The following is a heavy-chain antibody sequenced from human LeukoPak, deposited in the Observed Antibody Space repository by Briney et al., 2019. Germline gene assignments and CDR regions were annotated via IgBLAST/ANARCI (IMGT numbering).Heavy chain of an antibody. CDR3: AIGGSYYGSGKDWFDP. Sequence: SVKVSCKASGGTFSSYAISWVRQAPGQGLEWMGRIIPILGIANYAQKFQGRVTITADKSTSTAYMELSSLRSEDTAVYYCAIGGSYYGSGKDWFDPWGQGTLVTVSS. CDR1: GGTFSSYA. D-gene: IGHD3-10*01. V-gene: IGHV1-69*04. J-gene: IGHJ5*02. CDR2: IIPILGIA.